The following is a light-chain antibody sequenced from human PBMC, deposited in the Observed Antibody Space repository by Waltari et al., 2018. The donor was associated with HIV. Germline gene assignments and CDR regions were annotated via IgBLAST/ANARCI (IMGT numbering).Light chain of an antibody. CDR1: SSNIEDKY. CDR2: RNN. J-gene: IGLJ3*02. Sequence: QSVLNQPPSTSGTPGQSVTIACSGSSSNIEDKYVFSYKKLPGAAPKLLLFRNNQRPSAVPDRFSGSKSGTSASLAISGLQSEDEAEYFCAAWDDRLSSWVFGGGTRLTVL. V-gene: IGLV1-47*01. CDR3: AAWDDRLSSWV.